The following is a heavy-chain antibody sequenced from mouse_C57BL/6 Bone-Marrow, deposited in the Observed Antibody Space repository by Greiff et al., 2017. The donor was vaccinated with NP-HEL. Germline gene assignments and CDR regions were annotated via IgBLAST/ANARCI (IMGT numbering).Heavy chain of an antibody. CDR2: INPYNGGT. D-gene: IGHD4-1*02. CDR3: AINWDWYVDV. CDR1: GYTFTDYY. J-gene: IGHJ1*03. V-gene: IGHV1-19*01. Sequence: EVMLVESGPVLVKPGASVKMSCKASGYTFTDYYMNWVKQSHGKSLEWIGVINPYNGGTSYNQKFKGKATLTVDKSSSTAYMELNSLTSEDSAVYYCAINWDWYVDVWGTGTTVTVSS.